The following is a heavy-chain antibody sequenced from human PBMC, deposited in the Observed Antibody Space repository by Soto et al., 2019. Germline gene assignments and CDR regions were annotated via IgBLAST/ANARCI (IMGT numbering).Heavy chain of an antibody. D-gene: IGHD3-10*01. J-gene: IGHJ6*02. CDR1: GGSVNIGSYY. CDR2: IYYSGST. CDR3: AKHDYYGSATYSYFHGMDA. Sequence: PSETLSLTCTVPGGSVNIGSYYWSWLRPPPGKGLEWIGYIYYSGSTNYNPSLKSRVTISVDTSKNQFSLKLSSVTAADTAVYYCAKHDYYGSATYSYFHGMDAWGQGTTVTASS. V-gene: IGHV4-61*01.